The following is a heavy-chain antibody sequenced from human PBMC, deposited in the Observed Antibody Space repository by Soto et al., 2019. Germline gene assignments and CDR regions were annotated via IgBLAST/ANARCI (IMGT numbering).Heavy chain of an antibody. V-gene: IGHV4-31*03. Sequence: PSETLSLTCTVSGGSISSGGYYWSWIRQHPGKGLEWIGYIYYSGSTYYNPSLKSRVTISVDTSKNQFSLKLSSVTAADTAVYYCARTKSVVTPRWFDPWGQGTLVTVSS. CDR1: GGSISSGGYY. J-gene: IGHJ5*02. CDR3: ARTKSVVTPRWFDP. D-gene: IGHD2-21*02. CDR2: IYYSGST.